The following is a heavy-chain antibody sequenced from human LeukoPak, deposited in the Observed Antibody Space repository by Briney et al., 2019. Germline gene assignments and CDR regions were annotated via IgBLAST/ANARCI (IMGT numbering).Heavy chain of an antibody. CDR3: ARENVGYSYKY. CDR1: GYTFTSHY. J-gene: IGHJ4*02. V-gene: IGHV1-46*01. D-gene: IGHD5-18*01. Sequence: EASVKVSCKTSGYTFTSHYIHWVRQAPGQGLEWMGINNPSADRTTYAQKFQGRIAVTRDASTSTVYLEVSGLTSEDTAVYFCARENVGYSYKYWGQGTLVTVSS. CDR2: NNPSADRT.